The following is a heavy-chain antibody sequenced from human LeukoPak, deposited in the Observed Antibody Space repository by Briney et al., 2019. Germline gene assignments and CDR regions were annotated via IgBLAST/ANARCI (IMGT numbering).Heavy chain of an antibody. CDR2: ISSSSSTI. Sequence: GGSLRLSCAASGFTFSSYSMNWVRQAPGKGLEWVSYISSSSSTIYYADSVKGRFTISRDHAENSVYLQMDSLRAEDTAVYYCARDERRFCSDGSCYPGDYWGQGTLVTVSS. CDR1: GFTFSSYS. CDR3: ARDERRFCSDGSCYPGDY. D-gene: IGHD2-15*01. J-gene: IGHJ4*02. V-gene: IGHV3-48*04.